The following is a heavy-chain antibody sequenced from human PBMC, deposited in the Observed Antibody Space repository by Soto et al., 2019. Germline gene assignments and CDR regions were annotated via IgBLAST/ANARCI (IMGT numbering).Heavy chain of an antibody. Sequence: GGSLRLSCAVSGFRLSDYEMSWIRQAPGKGPEWVSFISRSGDTIYYVDSVKGRFSISRDNAKNSLYLQMSSLGAEDTAVYYCVRPPFQHFMVLTATPAIWGQGTMVTVSS. CDR3: VRPPFQHFMVLTATPAI. CDR2: ISRSGDTI. J-gene: IGHJ3*02. V-gene: IGHV3-11*04. D-gene: IGHD2-21*02. CDR1: GFRLSDYE.